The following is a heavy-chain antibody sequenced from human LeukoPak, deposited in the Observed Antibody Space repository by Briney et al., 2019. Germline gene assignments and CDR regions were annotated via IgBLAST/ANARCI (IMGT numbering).Heavy chain of an antibody. CDR2: IILIFGTA. J-gene: IGHJ4*02. Sequence: ASVKVSCKASGGTFSSYAISWVRRAPGQGLEWMGGIILIFGTANYAQKFQGRVTITADEFTSTAYMELSSLRSEDTAVYYCARGYFDWSPPDYWGQGTLVTVSS. D-gene: IGHD3-9*01. CDR3: ARGYFDWSPPDY. V-gene: IGHV1-69*13. CDR1: GGTFSSYA.